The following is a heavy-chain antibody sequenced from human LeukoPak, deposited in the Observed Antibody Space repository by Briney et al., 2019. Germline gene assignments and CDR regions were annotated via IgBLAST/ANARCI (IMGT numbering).Heavy chain of an antibody. CDR3: TGVDYY. CDR2: INDFGNFI. J-gene: IGHJ4*02. V-gene: IGHV3-74*03. Sequence: GGSLRLSCTGSAFNFRNNWMHWVRQVSGKGLEWVSRINDFGNFITYADSVKGRFTISRDNAKNTLFLQMNSLRVEDTAIYYCTGVDYYWGQGIPVTVSS. CDR1: AFNFRNNW.